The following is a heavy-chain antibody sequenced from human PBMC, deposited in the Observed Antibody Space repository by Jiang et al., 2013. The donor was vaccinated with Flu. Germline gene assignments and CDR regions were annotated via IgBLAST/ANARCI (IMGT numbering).Heavy chain of an antibody. D-gene: IGHD1-26*01. CDR1: GFTFSSYS. V-gene: IGHV3-21*01. J-gene: IGHJ5*02. Sequence: VQLLESGGGLVKPGGSLRLSCAASGFTFSSYSMNWVRQAPGKGLEWVSSISSSSSYIYYADSVKGRFTISRDNAKNSLYLQMNSLRAEDTAVYYCATNAIVGARPDYPWGQGTLVTVSS. CDR3: ATNAIVGARPDYP. CDR2: ISSSSSYI.